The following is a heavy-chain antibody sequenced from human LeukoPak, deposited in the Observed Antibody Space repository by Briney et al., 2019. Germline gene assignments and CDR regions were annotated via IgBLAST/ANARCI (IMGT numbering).Heavy chain of an antibody. J-gene: IGHJ4*02. CDR1: GYTFTNYD. CDR3: ARAGWFGESAIDY. V-gene: IGHV1-8*01. CDR2: MNPNSGNT. D-gene: IGHD3-10*01. Sequence: ASVKVSCKASGYTFTNYDINCVRQATGQGLEWMGWMNPNSGNTGYAQKFQGRVTMTRNTSISTAYMELSSLRSEDTAVYYCARAGWFGESAIDYWGQGTLVTVSS.